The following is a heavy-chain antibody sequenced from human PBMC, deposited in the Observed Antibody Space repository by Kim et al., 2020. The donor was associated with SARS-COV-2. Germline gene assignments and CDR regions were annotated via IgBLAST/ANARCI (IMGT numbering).Heavy chain of an antibody. CDR3: AREGDRGITIFGVAHGIDY. D-gene: IGHD3-3*01. CDR2: IYYSGST. Sequence: SETLSLTCTVSGGSISSSSYYWGWIRQPPGKGLEWIGSIYYSGSTYYNPSLKSRVTISVDTSKNQFSLKLSSVTAADTAVYYCAREGDRGITIFGVAHGIDYWGQGTLVTVSS. J-gene: IGHJ4*02. V-gene: IGHV4-39*07. CDR1: GGSISSSSYY.